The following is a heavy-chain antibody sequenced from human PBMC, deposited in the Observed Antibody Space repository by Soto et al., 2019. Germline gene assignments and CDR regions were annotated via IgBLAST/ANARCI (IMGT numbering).Heavy chain of an antibody. D-gene: IGHD2-15*01. CDR1: GFTFSGYT. CDR3: ARSDNIGHYHFDY. Sequence: QVQLVESGGGVVQPGRSLRLSCAASGFTFSGYTMQWVRQAPGKGLEWVALISYDGSNKYYADSVKGRFTTSRDNSKNTLYLQMSSLRTEDTAVYYCARSDNIGHYHFDYWGQGSLVTVSS. CDR2: ISYDGSNK. V-gene: IGHV3-30-3*01. J-gene: IGHJ4*02.